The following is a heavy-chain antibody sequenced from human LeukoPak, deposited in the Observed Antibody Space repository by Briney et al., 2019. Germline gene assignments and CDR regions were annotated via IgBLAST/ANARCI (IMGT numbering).Heavy chain of an antibody. CDR3: VAAGYYHDSSGYEFDH. J-gene: IGHJ4*02. Sequence: PGGSLRLSCAASGFIFDDYAMHWVRQAPGKGLEWVSVISWDGGRTYYADSVKGRFTISRDNSKNSLNLQMNSLRSEDTALYYCVAAGYYHDSSGYEFDHWGQGTLVTVSS. CDR1: GFIFDDYA. V-gene: IGHV3-43D*03. D-gene: IGHD3-22*01. CDR2: ISWDGGRT.